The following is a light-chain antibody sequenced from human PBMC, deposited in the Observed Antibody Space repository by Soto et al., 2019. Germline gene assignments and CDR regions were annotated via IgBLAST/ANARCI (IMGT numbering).Light chain of an antibody. CDR1: QSISSSY. J-gene: IGKJ4*01. CDR3: QQYGSSAFT. Sequence: EIVLAQSPGTLSLSPGERATLSCRPSQSISSSYLASYQQKPGQAPRLLIYGASSRATGIPDRFSGSGSGTDFTLTITSLEPEEFAVYYCQQYGSSAFTFGGGTKLEI. CDR2: GAS. V-gene: IGKV3-20*01.